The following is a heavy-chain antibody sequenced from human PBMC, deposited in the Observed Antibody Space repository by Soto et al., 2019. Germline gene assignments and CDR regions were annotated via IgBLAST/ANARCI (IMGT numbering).Heavy chain of an antibody. CDR2: IIPIFGTA. CDR1: GGTFSSYA. Sequence: ASVKVSCKASGGTFSSYAISWVRQAPGQGLEWMGGIIPIFGTANYAQKFQGRVTITADESTSTAYMELSSLRSEDTAVYYCASGNYDSSGYYWFDPWGQGTLVTVSS. CDR3: ASGNYDSSGYYWFDP. V-gene: IGHV1-69*13. D-gene: IGHD3-22*01. J-gene: IGHJ5*02.